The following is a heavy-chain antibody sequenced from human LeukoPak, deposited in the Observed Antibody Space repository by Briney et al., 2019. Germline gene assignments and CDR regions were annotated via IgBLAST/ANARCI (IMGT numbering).Heavy chain of an antibody. D-gene: IGHD6-19*01. J-gene: IGHJ4*02. Sequence: GGSLRLSCAAPGFTFSSYAMSWVRQAPGKGLEWVSGISGSGGSTYYADSVKGRFTISRDNSKNTLYLQMNSLRAEDTAVYYCAKDGAVAGMFRAFDHWGQGTLVTVSS. CDR1: GFTFSSYA. V-gene: IGHV3-23*01. CDR3: AKDGAVAGMFRAFDH. CDR2: ISGSGGST.